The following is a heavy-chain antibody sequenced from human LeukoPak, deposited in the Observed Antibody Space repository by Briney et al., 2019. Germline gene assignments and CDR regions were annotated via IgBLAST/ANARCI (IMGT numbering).Heavy chain of an antibody. J-gene: IGHJ4*02. Sequence: GGSLRLSCAASGFTFSSYGMHWVRQAPGKGLEWVAVIWYDGSNKYYADSVKGRFTISRDNSKNTLYLQMNSLRAEDTAVYYCTAGTGTSDFDYWGQGTLVSVSS. CDR3: TAGTGTSDFDY. CDR1: GFTFSSYG. V-gene: IGHV3-33*01. D-gene: IGHD1-1*01. CDR2: IWYDGSNK.